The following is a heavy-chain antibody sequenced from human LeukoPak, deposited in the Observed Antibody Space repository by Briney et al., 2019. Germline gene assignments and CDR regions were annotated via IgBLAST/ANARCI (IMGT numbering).Heavy chain of an antibody. CDR2: ISYDGSNK. CDR3: ARDGYGRITMVRGVAIDY. CDR1: GFTFSSYA. Sequence: PGGSLRLSCAASGFTFSSYAMHWVRQAPGKGLEWVAVISYDGSNKYYADSVKGRFTISRDNSKNTLYLQMNSLRAEDTAVYYCARDGYGRITMVRGVAIDYWGQGTLVTVSS. D-gene: IGHD3-10*01. V-gene: IGHV3-30*04. J-gene: IGHJ4*02.